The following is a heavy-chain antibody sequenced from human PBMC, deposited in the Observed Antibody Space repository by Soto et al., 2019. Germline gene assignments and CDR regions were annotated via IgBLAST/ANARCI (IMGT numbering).Heavy chain of an antibody. J-gene: IGHJ5*02. CDR2: INAGNGNT. CDR1: GGTFGGYG. V-gene: IGHV1-3*01. CDR3: ARDPGYSYGTT. D-gene: IGHD5-18*01. Sequence: ASVKVSWKASGGTFGGYGLSWVRQAPGQRLEWMGWINAGNGNTKYSQKFQGRVTITRDTSASTAYMELSSLRSEDTAVYYCARDPGYSYGTTWGQGTLVTVSS.